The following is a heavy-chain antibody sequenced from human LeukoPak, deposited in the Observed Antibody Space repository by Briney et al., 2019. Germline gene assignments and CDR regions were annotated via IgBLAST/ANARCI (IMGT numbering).Heavy chain of an antibody. CDR3: AASLWFGVNPEY. CDR1: NGSFNGYY. V-gene: IGHV4-34*01. Sequence: SETLSLTCGVYNGSFNGYYWTWIRQPPGKGLEWIGEIHRSGNTNYHPSLRSRVTISVDTSKNHVYLTLNSVAAADTAIYYCAASLWFGVNPEYWGQGTLVAVSS. D-gene: IGHD3-10*01. CDR2: IHRSGNT. J-gene: IGHJ4*02.